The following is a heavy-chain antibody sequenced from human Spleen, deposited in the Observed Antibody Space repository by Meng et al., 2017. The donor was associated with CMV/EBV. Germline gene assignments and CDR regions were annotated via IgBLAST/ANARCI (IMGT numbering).Heavy chain of an antibody. D-gene: IGHD6-6*01. CDR3: ARGGAIAARPADY. J-gene: IGHJ4*02. CDR2: ISSSSSYI. Sequence: GESLKISCAASGFTFSSYSMNWVRQAPGKGLEWVSSISSSSSYIYYADSVKGRFTISRDNAKNSLYLQMNSLRAEDTAVYYCARGGAIAARPADYWGQGTLVTVSS. V-gene: IGHV3-21*01. CDR1: GFTFSSYS.